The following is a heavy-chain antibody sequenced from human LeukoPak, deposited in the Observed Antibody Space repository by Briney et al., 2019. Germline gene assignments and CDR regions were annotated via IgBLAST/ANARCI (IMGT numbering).Heavy chain of an antibody. CDR1: GGSISSGGYY. CDR2: IYYSGST. V-gene: IGHV4-31*03. Sequence: PSETLSLTCTVSGGSISSGGYYWSWIRQHPGKGLEWIGHIYYSGSTYYNPSLKSRVTISVDTSKNQFSLKLSSVTAADTAVYYCARDRNLSGYDYWGQGTLVTVSS. CDR3: ARDRNLSGYDY. J-gene: IGHJ4*02. D-gene: IGHD2/OR15-2a*01.